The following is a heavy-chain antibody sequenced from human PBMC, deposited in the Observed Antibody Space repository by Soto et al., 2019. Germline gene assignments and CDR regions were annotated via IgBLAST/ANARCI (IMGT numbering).Heavy chain of an antibody. Sequence: EVQLLESGGGIVQPGGSLRVSCVASGFRFRHFVMSWVRQAPGKGLEWVSAIRGTGGETFYADSVQGRFTISRDNSKNTLYLQMNSLRDEDTDLYFCAQDRGWGVVSPSHDYWGQGTLVTVSS. D-gene: IGHD2-21*01. CDR2: IRGTGGET. CDR1: GFRFRHFV. J-gene: IGHJ4*02. CDR3: AQDRGWGVVSPSHDY. V-gene: IGHV3-23*01.